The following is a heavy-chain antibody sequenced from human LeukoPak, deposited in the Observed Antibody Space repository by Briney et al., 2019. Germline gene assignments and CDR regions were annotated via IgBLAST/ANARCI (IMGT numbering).Heavy chain of an antibody. CDR2: ISTSGSTI. CDR3: AKVPDYGSGRYH. Sequence: PGGSLRLSCAASGFTVSSNYMSWVRQAPGKGLEWVSYISTSGSTIYYADSVKGRFTISRDNAKNSLYLQMNSLRAEDTAVYYCAKVPDYGSGRYHWGQGTLVTVSS. D-gene: IGHD3-10*01. CDR1: GFTVSSNY. J-gene: IGHJ4*02. V-gene: IGHV3-11*04.